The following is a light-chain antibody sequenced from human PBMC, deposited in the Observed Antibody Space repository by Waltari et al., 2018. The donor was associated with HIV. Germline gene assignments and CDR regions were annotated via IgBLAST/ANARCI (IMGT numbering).Light chain of an antibody. Sequence: QSVLTQPPSVSGAPGQRVTISCTGSSSNIGAGYDVHWYQQLPGTAPKLLIYGNSNRPSGVPDRCSGSKSGTSASLASTWLQAEDEADYYCQSYDSSLSGSEVFGGGTKLTVL. J-gene: IGLJ3*02. CDR3: QSYDSSLSGSEV. CDR2: GNS. V-gene: IGLV1-40*01. CDR1: SSNIGAGYD.